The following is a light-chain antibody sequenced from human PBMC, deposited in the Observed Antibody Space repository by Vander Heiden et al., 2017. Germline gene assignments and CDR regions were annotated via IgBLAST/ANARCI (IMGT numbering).Light chain of an antibody. CDR3: QQYNGYSRT. CDR1: QSISTW. J-gene: IGKJ1*01. CDR2: AAS. V-gene: IGKV1-5*01. Sequence: DIQITQSPSTLSASVGDRVTITCRASQSISTWLAWYQQKPGKAPKLLIYAASTLESGVPSRFSGSASGTEFTLTINSLQADDFATYHCQQYNGYSRTFGQGTKVEIK.